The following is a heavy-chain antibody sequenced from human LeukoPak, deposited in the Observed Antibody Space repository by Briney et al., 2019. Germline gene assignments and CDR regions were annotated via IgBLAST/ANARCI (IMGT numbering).Heavy chain of an antibody. CDR3: AKSNGYGLVDI. D-gene: IGHD3-10*01. Sequence: PSETLSLTCTVSGDSMNNYYWGWIRQPPGKGLEWIGNIFYSGSTYYSPSLRSRVTISLDTSRNQFSLKLNSVTAADTAVYYCAKSNGYGLVDIWGQGTMVTVSS. CDR2: IFYSGST. V-gene: IGHV4-39*07. CDR1: GDSMNNYY. J-gene: IGHJ3*02.